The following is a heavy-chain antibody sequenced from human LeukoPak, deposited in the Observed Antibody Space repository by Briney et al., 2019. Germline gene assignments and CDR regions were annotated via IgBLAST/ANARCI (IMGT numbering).Heavy chain of an antibody. V-gene: IGHV4-31*03. CDR1: GGSFSSGGYY. CDR2: IYYSGST. Sequence: PSETLSLTCTVSGGSFSSGGYYWSWIRQHPGKGLEWIGYIYYSGSTYYNPSLKSRVTISVDTSKNQFSLKLSSVTAADTAVYYCARAQTYYDFWSGYSGFDWFDPWGQGTLVTVSS. D-gene: IGHD3-3*01. CDR3: ARAQTYYDFWSGYSGFDWFDP. J-gene: IGHJ5*02.